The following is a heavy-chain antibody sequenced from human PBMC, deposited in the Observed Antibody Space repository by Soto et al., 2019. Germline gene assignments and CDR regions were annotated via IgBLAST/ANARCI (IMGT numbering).Heavy chain of an antibody. D-gene: IGHD3-22*01. V-gene: IGHV3-30-3*01. CDR2: ISYDGSNK. CDR1: GFTFSSYA. Sequence: SGGSLRLSCAASGFTFSSYAMHWVRQAPGKGLEWVAVISYDGSNKYYADSVKGRLTISRDNSKNTLYLQMNSLRTEDTAVYYCARVGYYDSSGYTDYWGQGTLVTVSS. CDR3: ARVGYYDSSGYTDY. J-gene: IGHJ4*02.